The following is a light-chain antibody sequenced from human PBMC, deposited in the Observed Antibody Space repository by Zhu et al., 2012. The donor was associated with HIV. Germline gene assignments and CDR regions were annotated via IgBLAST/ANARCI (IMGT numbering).Light chain of an antibody. V-gene: IGKV3-20*01. CDR2: GAS. CDR3: QQYERSPPT. J-gene: IGKJ1*01. Sequence: EIVLTQSPDTLSLSPGERATLSCRASQTIASNYIAWYKQKLGRAPEVIITGASSRTTGTPDRISGSGYGTDFTLTINSLEPDDCAVYFCQQYERSPPTFGQGTKVEIK. CDR1: QTIASNY.